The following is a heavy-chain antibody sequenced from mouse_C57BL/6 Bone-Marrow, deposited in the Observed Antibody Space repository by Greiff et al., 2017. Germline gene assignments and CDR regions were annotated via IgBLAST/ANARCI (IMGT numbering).Heavy chain of an antibody. Sequence: VHVKRSGAELVRPGASVKLSCTASGFNIKDYYMHWVKQRPEQGLEWIGRIDPEDGDTEYAPKFQGKATMTADTSSNTAYLQLSSLTSEVNAVYYWRWLLYAMDYWGQGTSGTVSS. CDR1: GFNIKDYY. CDR3: RWLLYAMDY. CDR2: IDPEDGDT. V-gene: IGHV14-1*01. J-gene: IGHJ4*01. D-gene: IGHD2-3*01.